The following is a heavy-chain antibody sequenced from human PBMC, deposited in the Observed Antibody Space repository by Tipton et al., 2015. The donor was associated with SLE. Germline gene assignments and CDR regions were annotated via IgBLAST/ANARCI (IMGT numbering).Heavy chain of an antibody. CDR1: GFTFSSYA. D-gene: IGHD4-23*01. CDR2: ISGSGGDT. CDR3: AKGLGGNGGYMDV. J-gene: IGHJ6*03. Sequence: SLRLSCAASGFTFSSYAMSWVRQAPGKGLEWVSTISGSGGDTYYADSVRGRFTISRDNSMNTLYVQMNSLRAEDTAVYYCAKGLGGNGGYMDVWGKGTTVTVSS. V-gene: IGHV3-23*01.